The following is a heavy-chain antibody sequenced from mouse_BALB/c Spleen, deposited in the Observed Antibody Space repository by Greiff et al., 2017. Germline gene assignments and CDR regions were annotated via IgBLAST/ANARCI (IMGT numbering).Heavy chain of an antibody. V-gene: IGHV1-14*01. Sequence: VQLQQSGPELVKPGASVKMSCKASGYTFTSYVMHWVKQKPGQGLEWIGYINPYNDGTKYNEKFKGKATLTSDKSSSTAYMQLSSLTSDDSAVYFCARFPQGYAMDYWGQGTSVTVSS. CDR2: INPYNDGT. CDR3: ARFPQGYAMDY. J-gene: IGHJ4*01. CDR1: GYTFTSYV.